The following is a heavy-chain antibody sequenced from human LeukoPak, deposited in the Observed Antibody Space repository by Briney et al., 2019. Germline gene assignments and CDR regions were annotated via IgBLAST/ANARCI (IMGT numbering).Heavy chain of an antibody. J-gene: IGHJ4*02. D-gene: IGHD3-10*01. Sequence: PGGSLRLSCAASGFPFSTHWMSWVRQAPGKGLDWVANINQDGSQKSCVDSVKGRFSISRDNAKNSLYLQMHSLRAEDTAVYYCARSNREFASGSGDYWGQGTLVTVSS. CDR3: ARSNREFASGSGDY. V-gene: IGHV3-7*05. CDR2: INQDGSQK. CDR1: GFPFSTHW.